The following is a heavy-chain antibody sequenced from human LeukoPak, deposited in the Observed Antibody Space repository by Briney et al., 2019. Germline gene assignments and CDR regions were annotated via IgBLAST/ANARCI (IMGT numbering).Heavy chain of an antibody. V-gene: IGHV4-59*01. J-gene: IGHJ6*03. CDR3: ASIYRGYDLRPAEPYYYYYMDV. D-gene: IGHD5-12*01. CDR1: GGSISSYY. Sequence: PSETLSLTCTVSGGSISSYYWSWIRQPPGKGLEWIGYIYYSGSTNYNPSLKSRVTISVDTSKNQFSLKLSSVTAADTAVYYCASIYRGYDLRPAEPYYYYYMDVWGKGTTVTVSS. CDR2: IYYSGST.